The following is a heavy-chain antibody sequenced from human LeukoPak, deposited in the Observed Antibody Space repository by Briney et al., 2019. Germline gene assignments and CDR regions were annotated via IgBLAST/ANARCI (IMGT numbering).Heavy chain of an antibody. D-gene: IGHD5-18*01. CDR1: GYTFTSFG. V-gene: IGHV1-46*01. Sequence: GASVKVSCKASGYTFTSFGISWVRQAPGQGLEWMGIINPSGGSTSYAQKFQGRVTMTRDTSTSTVYMELSSLRSEDTAVYYCATDSYGLSCFDYWGQGTLVTVSS. CDR2: INPSGGST. J-gene: IGHJ4*02. CDR3: ATDSYGLSCFDY.